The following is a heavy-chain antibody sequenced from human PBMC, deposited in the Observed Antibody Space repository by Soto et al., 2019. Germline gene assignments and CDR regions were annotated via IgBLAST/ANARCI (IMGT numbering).Heavy chain of an antibody. J-gene: IGHJ4*02. D-gene: IGHD1-7*01. V-gene: IGHV4-31*03. CDR1: GDSISSGGYY. CDR2: IYANGGA. Sequence: QVQLQESGPGLVKPSQTLSLTCTVSGDSISSGGYYLSWIRQHPGKGREWIGYIYANGGAYYSPSLRGRVVISLDRSENQFSLRLSSVTAADTAVYYCARVKGGTTRRAFDSWGQGTLVTVSS. CDR3: ARVKGGTTRRAFDS.